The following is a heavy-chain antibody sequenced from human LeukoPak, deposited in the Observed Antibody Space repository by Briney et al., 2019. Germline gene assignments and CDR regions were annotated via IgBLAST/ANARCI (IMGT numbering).Heavy chain of an antibody. Sequence: PSETLSLTCAVSGGSISSGGYSWSWIRQPPGKGLEWIGYIYHSGSTYYNPSLKSRVTISVDRSKNQFSLKLSSVTAADTAVYYCARDRGVAARPDGMDVWGQGTTVTVSS. J-gene: IGHJ6*02. CDR2: IYHSGST. CDR3: ARDRGVAARPDGMDV. CDR1: GGSISSGGYS. V-gene: IGHV4-30-2*01. D-gene: IGHD6-6*01.